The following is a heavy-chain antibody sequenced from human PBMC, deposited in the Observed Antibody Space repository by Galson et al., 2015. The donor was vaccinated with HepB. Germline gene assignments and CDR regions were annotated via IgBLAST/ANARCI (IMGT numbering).Heavy chain of an antibody. Sequence: SLRLSCAASGFTVSSNYMSWVRQAPGKGLEWVSVIYSGGATYYADSVKGRFTISRDNSKNTLYLQMNSLRTEDTAVYYCARDRPDYDILTGYYYYFDYWGQGTLVTVSS. CDR3: ARDRPDYDILTGYYYYFDY. D-gene: IGHD3-9*01. J-gene: IGHJ4*02. V-gene: IGHV3-66*01. CDR2: IYSGGAT. CDR1: GFTVSSNY.